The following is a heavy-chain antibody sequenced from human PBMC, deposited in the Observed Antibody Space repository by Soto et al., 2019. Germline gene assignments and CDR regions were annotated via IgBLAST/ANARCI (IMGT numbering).Heavy chain of an antibody. D-gene: IGHD2-21*01. CDR3: ARDRTREEVFLPYTRGYNWFDP. CDR1: GFTFSSYS. J-gene: IGHJ5*02. V-gene: IGHV3-48*02. CDR2: ISSSSSSTI. Sequence: GGSLRFSCAASGFTFSSYSMNWVRQAPGKGLEWVSYISSSSSSTIYYADSVKGRFTISRDNAKNSLYLQMNSLRDEDTAVYYCARDRTREEVFLPYTRGYNWFDPWGQGTLVTVSS.